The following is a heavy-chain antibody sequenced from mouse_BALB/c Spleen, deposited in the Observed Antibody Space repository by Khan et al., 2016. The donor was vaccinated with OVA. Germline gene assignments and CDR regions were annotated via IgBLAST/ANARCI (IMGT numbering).Heavy chain of an antibody. CDR2: IIPNNGGT. Sequence: VQLKQSGPELVKPGASVKISCKTSGYTFTEYTMHWVKQSPGKSLEWIGGIIPNNGGTNYNQKFTVKATLTVDKSSRTAYMEPRSLTSEDSAVYYCARGAYYRYDGYFDVWGAGTTVTVSS. V-gene: IGHV1-18*01. CDR3: ARGAYYRYDGYFDV. J-gene: IGHJ1*01. D-gene: IGHD2-14*01. CDR1: GYTFTEYT.